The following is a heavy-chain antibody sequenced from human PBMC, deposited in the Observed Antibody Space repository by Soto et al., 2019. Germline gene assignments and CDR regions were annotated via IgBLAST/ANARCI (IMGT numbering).Heavy chain of an antibody. Sequence: QLQLQESGPGLVKPSETLSLTCTVSGGSISSSSYYWGWIRQPPGKGLEWIGSIYYSGSTYYNPSLKSRVTISVDTSKNQFSLKLSSVTAADTAVYYCARHPEDCISTSCYNYGMDVWGQGTTVTVSS. V-gene: IGHV4-39*01. CDR1: GGSISSSSYY. J-gene: IGHJ6*02. CDR2: IYYSGST. D-gene: IGHD2-2*01. CDR3: ARHPEDCISTSCYNYGMDV.